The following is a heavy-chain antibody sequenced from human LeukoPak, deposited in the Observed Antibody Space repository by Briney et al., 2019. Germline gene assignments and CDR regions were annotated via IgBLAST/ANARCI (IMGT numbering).Heavy chain of an antibody. J-gene: IGHJ4*02. CDR2: ISAYNGNT. D-gene: IGHD3-3*01. Sequence: GESLKISCKASGYTFTSYGISWVRQAPGQGLEWMGWISAYNGNTNYAQKLQGRVTMTTDTSTSTAYMELRSLRSDDTAVYYCARDLRDYDFWSGYYSPSLDYWGQGTLVTVSS. CDR1: GYTFTSYG. V-gene: IGHV1-18*01. CDR3: ARDLRDYDFWSGYYSPSLDY.